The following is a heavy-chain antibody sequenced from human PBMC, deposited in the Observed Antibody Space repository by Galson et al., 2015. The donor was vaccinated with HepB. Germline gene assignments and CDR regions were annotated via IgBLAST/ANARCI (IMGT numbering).Heavy chain of an antibody. CDR1: GFTFSSYS. J-gene: IGHJ6*02. Sequence: SLRLSCAASGFTFSSYSMNWVRQAPGKGLEWVSSISSSSSYIYYADSVKGRFTISRDNAKNSLYLQMNSLRAEDTAVYYCAREPYYDFWSGYSSHYYYGMDVWGQGTTVTVSS. CDR2: ISSSSSYI. V-gene: IGHV3-21*01. D-gene: IGHD3-3*01. CDR3: AREPYYDFWSGYSSHYYYGMDV.